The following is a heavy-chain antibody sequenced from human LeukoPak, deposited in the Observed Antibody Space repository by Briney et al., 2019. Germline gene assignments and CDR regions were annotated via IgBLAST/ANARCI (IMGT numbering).Heavy chain of an antibody. CDR1: GYTFTSYG. CDR2: ISGYNGNA. Sequence: ASVKVSCKASGYTFTSYGINWVRQAPGQGLEGMGWISGYNGNANYSQKFQGRVTMTTDTSTSTVYMELRSLRSDDTAVYYCARGAFYYYYNMDVWGKGTTVTISS. V-gene: IGHV1-18*01. J-gene: IGHJ6*03. CDR3: ARGAFYYYYNMDV.